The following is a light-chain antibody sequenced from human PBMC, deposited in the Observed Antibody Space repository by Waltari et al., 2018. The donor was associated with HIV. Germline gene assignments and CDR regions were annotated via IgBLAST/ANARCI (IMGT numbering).Light chain of an antibody. V-gene: IGLV1-51*01. Sequence: QSVLTQPPSVSAAPGQKLAISCSVSRSNIGTDYVSWYQHVPGSAPKLLIYDNDKRPSGTPDRFSGSKSGTSATLDINGLQTGDGADYYCGTWDRSLGGGVFGGGTKLTVL. CDR1: RSNIGTDY. CDR2: DND. J-gene: IGLJ3*02. CDR3: GTWDRSLGGGV.